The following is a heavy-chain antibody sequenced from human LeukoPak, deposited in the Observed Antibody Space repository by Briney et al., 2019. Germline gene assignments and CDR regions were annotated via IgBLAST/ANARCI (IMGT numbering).Heavy chain of an antibody. CDR1: GYTFTSHG. CDR2: ISAYNGNT. Sequence: GASVKVSCKASGYTFTSHGISWVRQAPGQGLEWMGWISAYNGNTNYAQKLQGRVTMTTDTSTSTAYMELRSLRSDDTAVYYCARAGGSGYYDSSGYYPHAFDIWGQGPMVTVSS. J-gene: IGHJ3*02. V-gene: IGHV1-18*01. CDR3: ARAGGSGYYDSSGYYPHAFDI. D-gene: IGHD3-22*01.